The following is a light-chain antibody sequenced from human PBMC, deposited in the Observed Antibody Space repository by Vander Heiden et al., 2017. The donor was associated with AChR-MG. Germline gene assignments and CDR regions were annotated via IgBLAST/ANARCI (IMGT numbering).Light chain of an antibody. CDR1: QSIALY. V-gene: IGKV1-39*01. CDR3: QQTYSIPRT. Sequence: DIHVPQSPASLSASVGDRVTITCRASQSIALYLNWYQQRPGEAPKLLIYTASSLQSGVPSRFSGSGSGTDFTLTISSLQPEDFAIYYCQQTYSIPRTFGPRTRV. CDR2: TAS. J-gene: IGKJ1*01.